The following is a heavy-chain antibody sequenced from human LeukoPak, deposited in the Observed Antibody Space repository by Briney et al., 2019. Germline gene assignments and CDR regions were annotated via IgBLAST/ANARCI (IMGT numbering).Heavy chain of an antibody. CDR3: AKECPYYDILTGYYFDY. D-gene: IGHD3-9*01. CDR1: GFTFSSYW. J-gene: IGHJ4*02. Sequence: GGSLRLSCAASGFTFSSYWMSWVRQAPGKGLEWVANIKQDGSEKYYVDSVKGRFTISRDSAKNSLYLQMNSLRAEDTAVYYCAKECPYYDILTGYYFDYWGQGTLVTVSS. CDR2: IKQDGSEK. V-gene: IGHV3-7*03.